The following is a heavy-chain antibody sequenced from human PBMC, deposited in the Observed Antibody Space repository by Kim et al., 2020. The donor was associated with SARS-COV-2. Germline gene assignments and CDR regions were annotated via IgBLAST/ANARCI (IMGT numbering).Heavy chain of an antibody. V-gene: IGHV3-11*01. D-gene: IGHD3-9*01. Sequence: GGSLRLSCAASGFIFADYYMTWIRQAPGKGLEWVSYITSGGATIYYADSVKGRFTISRDNTNNLLYLHMTSLRPEDTAVYYCASGGALTGFNDHWGQGT. CDR1: GFIFADYY. CDR3: ASGGALTGFNDH. J-gene: IGHJ4*02. CDR2: ITSGGATI.